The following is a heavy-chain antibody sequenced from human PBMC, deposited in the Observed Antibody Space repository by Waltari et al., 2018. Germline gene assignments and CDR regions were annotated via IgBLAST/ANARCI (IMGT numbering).Heavy chain of an antibody. CDR1: GYSISSGSY. V-gene: IGHV4-38-2*01. J-gene: IGHJ5*02. D-gene: IGHD3-10*01. CDR2: IYHSEST. Sequence: QVQLQESGPGLVKPSETLSLTCAVSGYSISSGSYWGWIRQPPGKGLEWIGSIYHSESTYYNPSLKSRVTISVDTSKNQFSLKLSSVTAADTAVYYCARQGVIITSPWFDPWGQGTLVTVSS. CDR3: ARQGVIITSPWFDP.